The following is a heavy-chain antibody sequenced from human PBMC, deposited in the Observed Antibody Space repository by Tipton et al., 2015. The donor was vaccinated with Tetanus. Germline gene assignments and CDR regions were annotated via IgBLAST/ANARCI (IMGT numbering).Heavy chain of an antibody. CDR2: IYSSGST. V-gene: IGHV4-59*01. D-gene: IGHD2-8*01. Sequence: TLSLTCSVSGGSINPYYWSWIRQPPGKGLEWIGNIYSSGSTYYNPSLKSRVTISVDTSRNQFSLRLKSVTPADTAMYYCARDHRLGASYAGWFDPWGQGTLVTVSS. CDR3: ARDHRLGASYAGWFDP. J-gene: IGHJ5*02. CDR1: GGSINPYY.